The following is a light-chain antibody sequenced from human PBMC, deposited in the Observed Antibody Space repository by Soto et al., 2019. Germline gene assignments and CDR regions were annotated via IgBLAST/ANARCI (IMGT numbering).Light chain of an antibody. V-gene: IGLV2-8*01. CDR2: EVT. CDR3: SSYGGRNNFVV. J-gene: IGLJ2*01. CDR1: TSNMGAYNY. Sequence: QSVLTQPPSASGSPGQSVTISCTGSTSNMGAYNYVSWYQQHPGKAPKLMIFEVTKRPSGVPDRFSGSKSGNTAALTVSGLHTDDEAMYYCSSYGGRNNFVVFGGGTKLTVL.